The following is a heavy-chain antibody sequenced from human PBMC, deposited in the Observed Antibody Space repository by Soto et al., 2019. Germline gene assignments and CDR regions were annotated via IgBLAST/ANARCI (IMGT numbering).Heavy chain of an antibody. Sequence: NPGGSLRLSCAASGFTFSSYSMNWVRQAPGKGLEWVSSISSSSSYIYYADSVKGRSTISRDNSKNTLYLQMNSLRAEDTAVYYCAKKIAVAANFDYWGHGTMVTVSS. CDR2: ISSSSSYI. D-gene: IGHD6-19*01. J-gene: IGHJ4*01. CDR3: AKKIAVAANFDY. V-gene: IGHV3-21*04. CDR1: GFTFSSYS.